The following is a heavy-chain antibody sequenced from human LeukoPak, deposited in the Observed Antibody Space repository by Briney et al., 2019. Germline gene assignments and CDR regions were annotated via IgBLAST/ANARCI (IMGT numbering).Heavy chain of an antibody. Sequence: AGGSLRLSCAASGFTFSSYAMSWVRQAPGKGLEWVSAISGSGGSTYYADSVKGRFTISRDNSKNTLYLQMNSLRAEDTAVYYCAKDLRCSGGSCYLRYYYYGMDVWGQGTTVTVSS. CDR2: ISGSGGST. D-gene: IGHD2-15*01. V-gene: IGHV3-23*01. CDR1: GFTFSSYA. J-gene: IGHJ6*02. CDR3: AKDLRCSGGSCYLRYYYYGMDV.